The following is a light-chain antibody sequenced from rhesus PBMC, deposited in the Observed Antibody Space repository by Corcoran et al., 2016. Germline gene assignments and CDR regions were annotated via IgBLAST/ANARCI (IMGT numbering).Light chain of an antibody. V-gene: IGKV3-24*04. Sequence: ETVVTQSPATLSLSPGERATLSCRASQSVGSYLAWYQQKPGQTPRLHIYGASSRATGIPDRFSGGRSGTDVTRAISSLEPEDVGVYFWLQSSNWPWTFGQGTKVEIK. J-gene: IGKJ1*01. CDR1: QSVGSY. CDR3: LQSSNWPWT. CDR2: GAS.